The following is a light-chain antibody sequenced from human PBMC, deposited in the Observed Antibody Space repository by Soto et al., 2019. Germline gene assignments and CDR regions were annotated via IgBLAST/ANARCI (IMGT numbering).Light chain of an antibody. CDR2: VERSGRD. J-gene: IGLJ2*01. Sequence: QSVLTQSSSASASLGSSVKLTCTLSSGHSTYTIAWHQQQPGKAPRYLMKVERSGRDNQGSGVPRRSSGSSTATDPYLPTTTLQSEDEAAFYCETSDSSTHVVFGGGTKLTVL. CDR3: ETSDSSTHVV. CDR1: SGHSTYT. V-gene: IGLV4-60*03.